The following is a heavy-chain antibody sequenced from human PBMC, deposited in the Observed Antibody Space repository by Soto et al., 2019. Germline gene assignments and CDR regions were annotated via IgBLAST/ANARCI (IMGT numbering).Heavy chain of an antibody. Sequence: QVQLQQWGAGLLKPSETLSLTCAVYGGSFSGYYWSWIRQPPGKGLECIGEINHSGSTNYNPSLKSRVTISVDTSKNQFSLKLSSVTAADTAVYYCARGLPLNIVVVVAATHGWFDPWGQGTLVTVSS. CDR2: INHSGST. CDR1: GGSFSGYY. J-gene: IGHJ5*02. V-gene: IGHV4-34*01. CDR3: ARGLPLNIVVVVAATHGWFDP. D-gene: IGHD2-15*01.